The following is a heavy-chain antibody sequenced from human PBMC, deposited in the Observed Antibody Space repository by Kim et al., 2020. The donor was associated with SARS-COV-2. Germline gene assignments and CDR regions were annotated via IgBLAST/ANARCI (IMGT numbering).Heavy chain of an antibody. V-gene: IGHV3-30*01. J-gene: IGHJ4*02. D-gene: IGHD5-18*01. Sequence: YYADSVNGRFTISRDNSKNTLYLQMNSLSAEDTAVYYCAGDTTAMVYFDYWGQGTLVTVSS. CDR3: AGDTTAMVYFDY.